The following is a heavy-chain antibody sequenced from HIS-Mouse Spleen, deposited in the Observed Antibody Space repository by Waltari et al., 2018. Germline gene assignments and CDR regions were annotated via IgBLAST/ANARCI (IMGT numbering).Heavy chain of an antibody. CDR1: GGPISRSSYY. Sequence: QLQLQESGPGLVKPSETLSLTCTVSGGPISRSSYYWGWIRQPPGKGLEWIGSIYYSGSTYYTPSLKSRVTISVDTSKNQFSLKLSSVTAADTAVYYCAREIPYSSSWYDWYFDLWGRGTLVTVSS. V-gene: IGHV4-39*07. J-gene: IGHJ2*01. D-gene: IGHD6-13*01. CDR3: AREIPYSSSWYDWYFDL. CDR2: IYYSGST.